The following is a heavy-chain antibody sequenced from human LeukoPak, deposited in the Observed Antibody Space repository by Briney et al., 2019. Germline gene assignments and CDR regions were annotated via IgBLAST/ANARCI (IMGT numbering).Heavy chain of an antibody. CDR2: VSGSGGFT. D-gene: IGHD2-2*01. Sequence: GGSLRLSCAASGFTFSSYWMHWVRQAPGKGLVWVSTVSGSGGFTYYADSVKGRLTISRDNSKNTLYLQMNSLRAEDTAVYYCAKAPAFCSSTNCPRLYYFDYWGQGTLVTVSS. J-gene: IGHJ4*02. CDR3: AKAPAFCSSTNCPRLYYFDY. CDR1: GFTFSSYW. V-gene: IGHV3-23*01.